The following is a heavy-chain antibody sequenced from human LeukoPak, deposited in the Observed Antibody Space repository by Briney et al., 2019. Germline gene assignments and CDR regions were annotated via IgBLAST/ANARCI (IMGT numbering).Heavy chain of an antibody. CDR3: AKRFRYAFDV. D-gene: IGHD2-2*01. CDR1: GFTFSNYP. V-gene: IGHV3-23*01. CDR2: ISGSGGDT. Sequence: GGSLRRSCAASGFTFSNYPMSWVRQAPGACLEWVSTISGSGGDTYYADSVKGRFTISRDNSKNTVYLQMNSLSADDTAVYYCAKRFRYAFDVWGQGTTVTVSS. J-gene: IGHJ6*02.